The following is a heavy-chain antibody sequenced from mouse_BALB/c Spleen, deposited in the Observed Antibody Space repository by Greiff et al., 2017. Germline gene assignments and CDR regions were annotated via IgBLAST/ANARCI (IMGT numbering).Heavy chain of an antibody. V-gene: IGHV1-7*01. CDR1: GYTFTSYW. J-gene: IGHJ4*01. CDR2: INPSTGYT. D-gene: IGHD2-10*02. CDR3: ARREYGNYPHYYAMDY. Sequence: VQLQQSGAELAKPGASVKMSCKASGYTFTSYWMHWVKQRPGQGLEWIGYINPSTGYTEYNQKFKDKATLTADKSSSTAYMELRSLTSEDTAVYYCARREYGNYPHYYAMDYWGQGTSVTVSS.